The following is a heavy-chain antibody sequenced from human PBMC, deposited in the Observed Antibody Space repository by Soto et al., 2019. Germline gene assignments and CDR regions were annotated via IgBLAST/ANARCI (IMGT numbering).Heavy chain of an antibody. V-gene: IGHV1-46*01. CDR1: LYTMTIYY. J-gene: IGHJ3*02. CDR3: ARDRSHDKVWGRYHLGNGDFDI. Sequence: RASVXVSFKASLYTMTIYYLHWCLQAAGQGLDWIGIINPSGGSTGYAQKFQGRVTLTREMYTSTVYMELSSLRSDDTAVYYCARDRSHDKVWGRYHLGNGDFDIWGQGT. CDR2: INPSGGST. D-gene: IGHD3-16*02.